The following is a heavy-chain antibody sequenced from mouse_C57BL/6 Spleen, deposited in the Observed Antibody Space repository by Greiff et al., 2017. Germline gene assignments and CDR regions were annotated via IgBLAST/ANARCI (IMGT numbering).Heavy chain of an antibody. CDR2: INPNNGGT. CDR3: AREGARDYYWYFDV. D-gene: IGHD2-4*01. Sequence: EVQLQQSGPELVKPGASVKISCKASGYTFTDYYMNWVKQSHGKSLEWIGDINPNNGGTSYNQKFKGKATLTVDKSSSTAYMELRSLTSEDSAVYYCAREGARDYYWYFDVWGTGTTVTVSS. CDR1: GYTFTDYY. V-gene: IGHV1-26*01. J-gene: IGHJ1*03.